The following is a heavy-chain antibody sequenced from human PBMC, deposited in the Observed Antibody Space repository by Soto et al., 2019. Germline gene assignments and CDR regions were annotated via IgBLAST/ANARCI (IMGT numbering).Heavy chain of an antibody. Sequence: QVPLVESGGGVVQPGRSLRLSCAASGFTFSSYGMHWVRQAPGKGLEWVAVISYDGSNKYYADSVKGRFTISRDNSKNTLYLQMNSLRAEDTAVYYCAKHVVVVAVGYYGMDVWGQGNTVTVSS. V-gene: IGHV3-30*18. CDR3: AKHVVVVAVGYYGMDV. J-gene: IGHJ6*02. D-gene: IGHD2-15*01. CDR2: ISYDGSNK. CDR1: GFTFSSYG.